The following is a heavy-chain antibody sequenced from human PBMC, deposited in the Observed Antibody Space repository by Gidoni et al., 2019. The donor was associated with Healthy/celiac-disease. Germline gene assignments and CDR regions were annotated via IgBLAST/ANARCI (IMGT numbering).Heavy chain of an antibody. CDR1: GLTFSSYS. D-gene: IGHD6-19*01. J-gene: IGHJ6*02. V-gene: IGHV3-21*01. CDR3: ARDSSGWYGMDV. Sequence: EVQLVESGGGLVKPGGSLRLSCAASGLTFSSYSMNWVRQAPGKGLAWVSSISSSSSYIYYADSVKGRFTISRDNAKNSLYLQMNSLRAEDTAVYYCARDSSGWYGMDVWGQGTTVTVSS. CDR2: ISSSSSYI.